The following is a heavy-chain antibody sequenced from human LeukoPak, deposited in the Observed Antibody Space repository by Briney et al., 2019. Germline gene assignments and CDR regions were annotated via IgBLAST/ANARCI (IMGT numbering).Heavy chain of an antibody. J-gene: IGHJ4*02. CDR2: IGTSSGNT. CDR3: ARDYKYAFDN. Sequence: GGSLRLSCAASGFTFSAYSMNWVRQAPGKGLEWISYIGTSSGNTKYADSVKGRFTISGDKAKNSLYLQMNSLRVEETAVYYCARDYKYAFDNWGQGTLVTVSS. V-gene: IGHV3-48*01. CDR1: GFTFSAYS. D-gene: IGHD5-24*01.